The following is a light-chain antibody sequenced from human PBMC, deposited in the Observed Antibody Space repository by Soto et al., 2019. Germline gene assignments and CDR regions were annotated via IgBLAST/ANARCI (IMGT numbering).Light chain of an antibody. Sequence: DVQMPQSPSSLSASVGDRVTITCRASQSISSYLNWYQQKPGKAPKLLIYAASSLQSGVPSRFSGSGSGTDFTLTISSLQPEDFATYYCQQSYSTPITFAQGAKVDI. CDR3: QQSYSTPIT. V-gene: IGKV1-39*01. CDR2: AAS. J-gene: IGKJ1*01. CDR1: QSISSY.